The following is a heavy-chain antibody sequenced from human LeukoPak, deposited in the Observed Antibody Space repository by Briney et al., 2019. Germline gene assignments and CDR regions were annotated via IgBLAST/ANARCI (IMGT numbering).Heavy chain of an antibody. V-gene: IGHV3-48*03. Sequence: GGSLRLSCVASGFSFSRYEMNWVRQAPGKGLEWVSYISRSGSTIYYADSVKGRFTISRDNAKNSLYLQLNSLRAGDTAVYYCAREGPGDSSGYYYPLDYWGQGTLVTVSS. CDR2: ISRSGSTI. J-gene: IGHJ4*02. CDR3: AREGPGDSSGYYYPLDY. CDR1: GFSFSRYE. D-gene: IGHD3-22*01.